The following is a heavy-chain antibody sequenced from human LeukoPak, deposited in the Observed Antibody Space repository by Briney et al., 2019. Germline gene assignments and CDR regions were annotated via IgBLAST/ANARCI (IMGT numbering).Heavy chain of an antibody. D-gene: IGHD3-22*01. Sequence: GGSLRLSCAASGFTFSSYSMNWVRQAPGKGLEWVSYISSSTNTIYYADSVKGRFTISRDNAKNTLYLQMNSLRAEDTAVYYCAKGYYYDSSGYYPLGPFDYWGQGTLVTVSS. CDR3: AKGYYYDSSGYYPLGPFDY. J-gene: IGHJ4*02. CDR2: ISSSTNTI. CDR1: GFTFSSYS. V-gene: IGHV3-48*01.